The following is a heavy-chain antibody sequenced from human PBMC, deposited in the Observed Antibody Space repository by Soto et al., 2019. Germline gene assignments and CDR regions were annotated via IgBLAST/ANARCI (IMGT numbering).Heavy chain of an antibody. V-gene: IGHV1-2*02. CDR3: ARDYYGLESYYKRRLYHYGMDV. CDR2: INPNSGGT. J-gene: IGHJ6*02. CDR1: GYTFTGYY. Sequence: GASVKVSCKDSGYTFTGYYLHWVRQAPGQGLEWMGWINPNSGGTNYAQKFQGRVTMTRDTSISTAYMELSRLRSDDTAVYYCARDYYGLESYYKRRLYHYGMDVWGQRSRVTVSS. D-gene: IGHD3-10*01.